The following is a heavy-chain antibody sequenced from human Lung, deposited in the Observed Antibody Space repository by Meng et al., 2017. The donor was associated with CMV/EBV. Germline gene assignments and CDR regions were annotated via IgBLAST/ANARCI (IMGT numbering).Heavy chain of an antibody. CDR3: ARALDTAMVTFDY. Sequence: VTLHESGPGLVKPPQTLSLTCTVSGGAISSGDYYWSWIRQPPGKGLEWSGYIYYSGSTYYNPSLKSRVTISVDTSKNQFSLQLSSVTAADTAVYYCARALDTAMVTFDYWGQGTLVTVS. CDR2: IYYSGST. CDR1: GGAISSGDYY. J-gene: IGHJ4*02. D-gene: IGHD5-18*01. V-gene: IGHV4-30-4*08.